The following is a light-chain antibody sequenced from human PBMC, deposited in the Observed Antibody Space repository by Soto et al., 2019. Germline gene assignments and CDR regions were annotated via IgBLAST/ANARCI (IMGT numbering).Light chain of an antibody. CDR2: DVI. V-gene: IGLV2-14*02. J-gene: IGLJ1*01. CDR3: SSYTSSSSYV. Sequence: QSALTQPASVSGSPGQSITISCTGSSSDFGSYNLVSWYQQHPGKVPKLIIYDVINRPSGVSNRFSGSKTGNTASLIISGLQAEDEADYYCSSYTSSSSYVFGSGTKLTVL. CDR1: SSDFGSYNL.